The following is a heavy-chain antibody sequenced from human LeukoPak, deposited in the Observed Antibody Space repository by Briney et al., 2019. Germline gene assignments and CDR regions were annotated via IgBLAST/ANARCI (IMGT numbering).Heavy chain of an antibody. V-gene: IGHV1-46*01. CDR3: ARGLLAGDYVNWYFDL. J-gene: IGHJ2*01. Sequence: GASVKVSCKASGYTFTTYYMHWVRQAPGQGLERMGIINPSGGSTSYAQKFQGRVTMTRDTSISTAFMELSRLTSDDTAVYYCARGLLAGDYVNWYFDLWGRGTLVTVSS. CDR1: GYTFTTYY. CDR2: INPSGGST. D-gene: IGHD4-17*01.